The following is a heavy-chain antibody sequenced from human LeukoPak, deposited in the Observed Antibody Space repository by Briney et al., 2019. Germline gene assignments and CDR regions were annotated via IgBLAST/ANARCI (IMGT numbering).Heavy chain of an antibody. CDR1: GFTVSNAW. CDR2: IKSKTDGGIT. Sequence: PGGSLRLSCAASGFTVSNAWMSWVRQAPGKGLEWVGRIKSKTDGGITDYAAPVKGRFTISRDDSKNTVYLQMNSLETEDTAVYYCTTGRSLWGQGTLVTVSS. V-gene: IGHV3-15*01. CDR3: TTGRSL. J-gene: IGHJ4*02.